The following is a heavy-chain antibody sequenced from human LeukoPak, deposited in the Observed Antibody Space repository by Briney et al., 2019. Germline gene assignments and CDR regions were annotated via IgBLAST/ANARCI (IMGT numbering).Heavy chain of an antibody. CDR1: GGSINSYY. CDR3: ARGKGSYGMDV. J-gene: IGHJ6*02. Sequence: SETLSLTCTVSGGSINSYYWSWIRQPAGKGLEWIGRIYTSGSTNYKSSLKSRVSMSVDTSKNQFSLKLSSVTAADTAVYYCARGKGSYGMDVWGQGPRSPSP. V-gene: IGHV4-4*07. CDR2: IYTSGST.